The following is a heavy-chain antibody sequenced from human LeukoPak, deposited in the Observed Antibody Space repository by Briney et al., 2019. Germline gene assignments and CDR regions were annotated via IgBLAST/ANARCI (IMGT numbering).Heavy chain of an antibody. CDR1: GGSFSGYY. J-gene: IGHJ6*02. Sequence: PSETLSLTCAVYGGSFSGYYWSWIRQPPGKGLEWIGEINHSGSTNYNPSLKSRVTISVDTSKNQFSLKLSSVTAADTAAYYCARDVRYCSSTSCYTTYYYGMDVWGQGTTVTVSS. V-gene: IGHV4-34*01. D-gene: IGHD2-2*02. CDR2: INHSGST. CDR3: ARDVRYCSSTSCYTTYYYGMDV.